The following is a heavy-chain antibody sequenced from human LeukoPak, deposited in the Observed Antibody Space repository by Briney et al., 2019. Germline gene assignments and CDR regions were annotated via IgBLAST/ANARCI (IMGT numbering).Heavy chain of an antibody. J-gene: IGHJ6*02. D-gene: IGHD5-18*01. CDR3: ARGPIELWIHNAMDV. CDR1: GFIFGDHA. V-gene: IGHV3-49*04. Sequence: GRSLRLSCTGSGFIFGDHAMSWVRQAPGKGLECVGFIRSKAYRGTTEYAASVKGRFTISRDDFASIAYLQMNSLRTEDTAVYYCARGPIELWIHNAMDVWGQGTTVTVSS. CDR2: IRSKAYRGTT.